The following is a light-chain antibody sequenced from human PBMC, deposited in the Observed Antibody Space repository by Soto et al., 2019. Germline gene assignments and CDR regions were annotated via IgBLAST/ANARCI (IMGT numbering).Light chain of an antibody. CDR2: GNN. V-gene: IGLV1-47*02. J-gene: IGLJ1*01. CDR3: AAWDDSRSGYV. Sequence: QSVLTQPPSASGTPGQRVTISCSGSSYNIGSNYVYWYQQLPGTAPKLLIFGNNQRPSGVPDRFSGSKSGTSDSLAISGLRYEDEADYYCAAWDDSRSGYVFGTGTKLTVL. CDR1: SYNIGSNY.